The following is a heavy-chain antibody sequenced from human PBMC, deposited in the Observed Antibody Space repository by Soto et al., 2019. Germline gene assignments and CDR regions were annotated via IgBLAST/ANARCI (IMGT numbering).Heavy chain of an antibody. D-gene: IGHD6-19*01. Sequence: SETLSLTCTVSGGSISGHYWGWIRQPPGKGLECIGNIYYDGNTYYNPSLKSRVTISVDRSKNQFSLKLSSVTAADTAVYYCARGLITGSHYSGGWYYFDSWGQGTQVTVSS. V-gene: IGHV4-39*07. CDR3: ARGLITGSHYSGGWYYFDS. J-gene: IGHJ4*02. CDR2: IYYDGNT. CDR1: GGSISGHY.